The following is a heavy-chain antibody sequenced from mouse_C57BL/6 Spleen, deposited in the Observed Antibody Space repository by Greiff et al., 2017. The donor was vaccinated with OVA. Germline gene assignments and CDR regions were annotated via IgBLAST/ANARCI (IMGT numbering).Heavy chain of an antibody. D-gene: IGHD2-4*01. J-gene: IGHJ3*01. V-gene: IGHV1-26*01. CDR2: INPNNGGT. Sequence: VQLQQSGPELVKPGASVKISCKASGYTFTDYYMNWVKQSHGKSLEWIGDINPNNGGTSYNQKFKGKATLTVDKSSSTAYMELRSLTSEDSAVYYCARSHDDYGFAYWGQGTLVTVSA. CDR1: GYTFTDYY. CDR3: ARSHDDYGFAY.